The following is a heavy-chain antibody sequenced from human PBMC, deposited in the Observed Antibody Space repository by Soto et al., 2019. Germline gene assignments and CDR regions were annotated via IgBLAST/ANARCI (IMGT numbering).Heavy chain of an antibody. V-gene: IGHV3-33*01. CDR2: IWNDGSNK. D-gene: IGHD5-18*01. CDR3: ARDLGGSYGPFDY. Sequence: PVGSLRLSCAASGFTFNTYAMDWVRQAPGKGLESVAVIWNDGSNKYYADAVKGRFTISRDTSKNTLYLQMNSLRAEDTAVYYCARDLGGSYGPFDYWGQGTLVTVSS. J-gene: IGHJ4*02. CDR1: GFTFNTYA.